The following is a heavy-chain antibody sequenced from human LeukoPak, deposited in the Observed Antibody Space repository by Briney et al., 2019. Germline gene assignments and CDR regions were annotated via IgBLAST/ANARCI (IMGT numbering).Heavy chain of an antibody. CDR2: INPSGGST. Sequence: ASVKVSCKASGYTFTSYYMHWVRQAPGQGLEWMGIINPSGGSTSYAQKFQGRVTMTRDTSTSTVYMEPSSLRSEDTAVYYCTLAVAQWYYFDYWGQGTLVTVSS. J-gene: IGHJ4*02. D-gene: IGHD6-19*01. CDR1: GYTFTSYY. V-gene: IGHV1-46*01. CDR3: TLAVAQWYYFDY.